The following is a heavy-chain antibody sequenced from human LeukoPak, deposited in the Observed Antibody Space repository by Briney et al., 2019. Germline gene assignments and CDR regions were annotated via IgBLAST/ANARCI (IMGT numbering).Heavy chain of an antibody. CDR3: AKYDYHYIDV. V-gene: IGHV3-7*01. CDR2: IKQDGSER. J-gene: IGHJ6*03. Sequence: PGGSLRLSCAASGFTFSRYWMTWVRQAPGKGLEWVASIKQDGSERHYVEFVKGRFTISKDNAKKSLYLQMNSLRAEDTAVYYCAKYDYHYIDVWGKGTTVTVSS. CDR1: GFTFSRYW. D-gene: IGHD3-3*01.